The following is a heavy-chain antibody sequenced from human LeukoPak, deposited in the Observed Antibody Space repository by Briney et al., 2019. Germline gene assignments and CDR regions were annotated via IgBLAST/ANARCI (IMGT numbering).Heavy chain of an antibody. CDR3: AKEGDDPYFDY. J-gene: IGHJ4*02. Sequence: GRFLRLSCAASGFTFSSYGMHWVRQAPGKGLEWVAVISYDGSNKYYADSVKGRFTISRDNSKNTLYLQMNSLRAEDTAVYYCAKEGDDPYFDYWGQGTLVTVSP. CDR2: ISYDGSNK. D-gene: IGHD3-16*01. CDR1: GFTFSSYG. V-gene: IGHV3-30*18.